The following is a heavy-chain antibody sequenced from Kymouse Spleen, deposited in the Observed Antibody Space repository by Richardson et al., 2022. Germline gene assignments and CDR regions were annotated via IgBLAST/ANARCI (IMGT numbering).Heavy chain of an antibody. CDR3: AKAGSYGYYGMDV. V-gene: IGHV3-30*18. CDR2: ISYDGSNK. J-gene: IGHJ6*02. D-gene: IGHD4-17*01,IGHD4-23*01. CDR1: GFTFSSYG. Sequence: QVQLVESGGGVVQPGRSLRLSCAASGFTFSSYGMHWVRQAPGKGLEWVAVISYDGSNKYYADSVKGRFTISRDNSKNTLYLQMNSLRAEDTAVYYCAKAGSYGYYGMDVWGQGTTVTVSS.